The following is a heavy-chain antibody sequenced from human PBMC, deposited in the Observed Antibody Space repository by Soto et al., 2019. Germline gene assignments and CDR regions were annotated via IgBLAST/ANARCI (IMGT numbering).Heavy chain of an antibody. V-gene: IGHV1-3*01. J-gene: IGHJ6*02. Sequence: AALQVSCQASGYTFSTHAMRWVRQATGQSLEWMGWINGGTGQTKHSHRFQDRISITRDTSASTAYMELSSLRSEDTAVYYCARGKGMEENYYYYYGLDIWGQGTTVTVSS. CDR1: GYTFSTHA. CDR3: ARGKGMEENYYYYYGLDI. D-gene: IGHD1-1*01. CDR2: INGGTGQT.